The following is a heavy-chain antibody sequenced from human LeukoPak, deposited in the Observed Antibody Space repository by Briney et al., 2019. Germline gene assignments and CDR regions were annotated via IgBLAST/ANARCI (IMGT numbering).Heavy chain of an antibody. CDR3: ARAPPLDGYFDY. Sequence: GPSLRLSCAASGFTVSSNYMSWVRQAPGKGLEWVSVIYSGGSTYYADSVKGRFTISRDNSKNTLYLQMNSLRAEDTAVYYCARAPPLDGYFDYWGQGTLVTVSS. V-gene: IGHV3-53*01. CDR1: GFTVSSNY. J-gene: IGHJ4*02. D-gene: IGHD5-24*01. CDR2: IYSGGST.